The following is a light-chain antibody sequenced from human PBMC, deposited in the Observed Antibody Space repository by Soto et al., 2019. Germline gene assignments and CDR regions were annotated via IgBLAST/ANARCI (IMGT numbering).Light chain of an antibody. CDR2: AAS. J-gene: IGKJ1*01. V-gene: IGKV1-27*01. CDR3: QQYDYSRT. Sequence: DIQMTQSPSSLSASVGDRVTITCRASQGIANYLAWYQHKPGKVPNLLIYAASTLQSGVPSRFSGGGSGTDFTLTISSLQPEDVATYYCQQYDYSRTFGQGTKVDIK. CDR1: QGIANY.